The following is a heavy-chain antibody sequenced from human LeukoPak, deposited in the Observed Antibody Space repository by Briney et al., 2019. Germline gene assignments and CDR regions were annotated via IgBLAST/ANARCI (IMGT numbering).Heavy chain of an antibody. Sequence: GGSLRLTCAASGFTFSDYYMSWIRQAPGKGLEWVSYISSSGGTIYYADSVKGRFTISRDNAKNSLYLQMNSLRAEDTAVYYCARKGWFGELLVIDYWGQGTLVTVSS. J-gene: IGHJ4*02. D-gene: IGHD3-10*01. CDR3: ARKGWFGELLVIDY. CDR2: ISSSGGTI. CDR1: GFTFSDYY. V-gene: IGHV3-11*01.